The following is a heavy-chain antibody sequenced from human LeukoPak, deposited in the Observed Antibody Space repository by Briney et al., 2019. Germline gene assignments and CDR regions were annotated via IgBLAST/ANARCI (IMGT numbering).Heavy chain of an antibody. CDR1: GFTFSSYS. V-gene: IGHV3-30*02. CDR2: IRYDGSNK. D-gene: IGHD3-3*01. J-gene: IGHJ5*02. CDR3: AKERDFWSGFLVGWFDP. Sequence: PGGSLRLSCATSGFTFSSYSMNWVRQAPGKGLEWVAFIRYDGSNKYYADSVKGRFTISRDNSKNTLYLQMNSLRAEDTAVYYCAKERDFWSGFLVGWFDPWGQGTLVTVSS.